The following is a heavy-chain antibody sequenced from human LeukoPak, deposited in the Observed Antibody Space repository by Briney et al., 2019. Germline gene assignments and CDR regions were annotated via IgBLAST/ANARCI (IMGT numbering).Heavy chain of an antibody. CDR1: GFTFSSYA. Sequence: GGSLRLSCAASGFTFSSYAMSWVRQAPGKGLEWVSGISGSGGTTFYADSVKGRFTISRDNSKNTLYLQMNSLRAEDTAVYYCARDIAAAGSSQNWFDPWGQGTLVTVSS. D-gene: IGHD6-13*01. CDR2: ISGSGGTT. CDR3: ARDIAAAGSSQNWFDP. V-gene: IGHV3-23*01. J-gene: IGHJ5*02.